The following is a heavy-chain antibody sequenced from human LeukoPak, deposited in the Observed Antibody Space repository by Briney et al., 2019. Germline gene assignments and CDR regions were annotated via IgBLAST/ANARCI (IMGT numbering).Heavy chain of an antibody. CDR2: IYSGGST. CDR1: GFTVSSNY. Sequence: GGSLRLPCAASGFTVSSNYMSWVRQAPGKGLEWVSVIYSGGSTYYADSVKGRFTISRDNSKNTLYLQMNSLKSEDTAVYYCARDDPLAVAGNWFDPWGQGTLVTVSS. J-gene: IGHJ5*02. V-gene: IGHV3-53*05. D-gene: IGHD6-19*01. CDR3: ARDDPLAVAGNWFDP.